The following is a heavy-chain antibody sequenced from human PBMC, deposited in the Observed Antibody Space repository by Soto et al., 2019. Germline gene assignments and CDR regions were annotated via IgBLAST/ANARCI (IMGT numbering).Heavy chain of an antibody. D-gene: IGHD3-3*01. CDR1: GFSLTTSGVG. CDR3: AHRVLRTVFGLVTTTAIYFDF. V-gene: IGHV2-5*02. CDR2: IYWDDDK. J-gene: IGHJ4*02. Sequence: QITLKESGPTVVKPTETLTLTCTFSGFSLTTSGVGVCWVRQSPGKAPEWLALIYWDDDKRYSTSLNSRLITTKDTSKNQVVLTMANVDPADTATYYCAHRVLRTVFGLVTTTAIYFDFWGPGTPVVVSS.